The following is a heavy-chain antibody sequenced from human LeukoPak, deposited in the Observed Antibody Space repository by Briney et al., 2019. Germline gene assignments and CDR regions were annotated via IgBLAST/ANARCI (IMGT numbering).Heavy chain of an antibody. CDR2: IIPIFGTA. CDR1: GGTFSSYA. D-gene: IGHD5-24*01. CDR3: ARGRRRDGYNVSYYFDY. Sequence: GASVKVSCKASGGTFSSYAISWVRQAPGQGLEWMGGIIPIFGTANYAQKFQGRVTITADESTSTAYMELSRLRSEDTAVYYCARGRRRDGYNVSYYFDYWGQGTLVTVSS. J-gene: IGHJ4*02. V-gene: IGHV1-69*13.